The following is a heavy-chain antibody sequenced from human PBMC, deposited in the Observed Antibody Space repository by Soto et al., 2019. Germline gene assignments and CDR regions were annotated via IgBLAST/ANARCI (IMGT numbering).Heavy chain of an antibody. J-gene: IGHJ3*02. V-gene: IGHV1-2*04. CDR2: INPNSGGT. D-gene: IGHD6-19*01. Sequence: ASVKVSCKASGYTFTGYYMHWVRQAPGQGLEWMGWINPNSGGTNYAQKFQGWVTMTRDTSISTAYMELSRLRSDDTAVYYCARDVVIFGSGWDPSGGHAFDMWSQGTRVTVSS. CDR1: GYTFTGYY. CDR3: ARDVVIFGSGWDPSGGHAFDM.